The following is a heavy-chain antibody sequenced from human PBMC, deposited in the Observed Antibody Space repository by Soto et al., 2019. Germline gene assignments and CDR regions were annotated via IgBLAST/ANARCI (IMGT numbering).Heavy chain of an antibody. V-gene: IGHV3-30-3*01. CDR1: GFTFSSYA. Sequence: QVQLVESGGGVVQPGRSLRLSCAASGFTFSSYAMHWVRQAPGKGLEWVAVISYDGSNKYYADSVKGRFTISRDNSKNTLYLQMNSLRAEDTAVYYCAGNPPDCSSTSCYGGSSWYPGYYYGMDVWGQGTTVTVSS. J-gene: IGHJ6*02. CDR2: ISYDGSNK. D-gene: IGHD2-2*01. CDR3: AGNPPDCSSTSCYGGSSWYPGYYYGMDV.